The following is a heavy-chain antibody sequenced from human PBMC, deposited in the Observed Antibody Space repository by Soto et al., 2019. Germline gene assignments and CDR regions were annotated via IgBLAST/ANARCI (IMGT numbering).Heavy chain of an antibody. D-gene: IGHD3-22*01. J-gene: IGHJ4*02. Sequence: GGSLRLSCAASGFTFSSYGMHWVRQAPGKGLEWVSVIYSGGSTYYADSVKGRFTISRDNSKNTLYLQMNSLRAEDTAVYYCASEYYYDSSGYYFDYWGQGTLVTVSS. CDR1: GFTFSSYG. CDR2: IYSGGST. CDR3: ASEYYYDSSGYYFDY. V-gene: IGHV3-53*01.